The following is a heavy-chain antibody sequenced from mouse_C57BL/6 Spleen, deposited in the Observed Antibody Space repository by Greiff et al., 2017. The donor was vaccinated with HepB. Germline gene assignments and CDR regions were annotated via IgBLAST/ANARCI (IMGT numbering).Heavy chain of an antibody. CDR1: GYTFTSYW. CDR3: ARCYYGSSPSIY. J-gene: IGHJ4*01. Sequence: QVQLQQPGAELVKPGASVKLSCKASGYTFTSYWMQWVKQRPGQGLEWIGEIDPSDSYTNSNQKFKGKATLTVDTSSSQAYLQLSSLTSEDSAVYYCARCYYGSSPSIYWGQGTSVTVSS. D-gene: IGHD1-1*01. V-gene: IGHV1-50*01. CDR2: IDPSDSYT.